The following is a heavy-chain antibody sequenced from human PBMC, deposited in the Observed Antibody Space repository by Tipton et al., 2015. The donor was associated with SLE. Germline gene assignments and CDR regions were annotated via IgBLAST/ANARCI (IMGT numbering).Heavy chain of an antibody. Sequence: TLSLTCTVSGGSISSYYWSWIRQPPGKGLEWIGYICSSGSTNYNPALKSRVNISVDTSKNQFSLKLTSVTAADTAVYYCARGGVEEGLEEGDWFDSWGQGTLVTVSS. J-gene: IGHJ5*01. V-gene: IGHV4-59*01. CDR3: ARGGVEEGLEEGDWFDS. CDR1: GGSISSYY. D-gene: IGHD1-1*01. CDR2: ICSSGST.